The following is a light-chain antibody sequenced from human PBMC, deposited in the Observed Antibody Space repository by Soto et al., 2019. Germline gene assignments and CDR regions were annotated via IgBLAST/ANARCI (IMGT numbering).Light chain of an antibody. CDR3: QSFDCGLSGSWV. Sequence: QSVLTQPPSVSGAPGQRVTISCTGSSSNIGADYDVHWYQQIPGKAPKLLIYGNINRPSGVPDRFSGSKSGTSASLAITGLQAEDEADYFCQSFDCGLSGSWVFGGGTKLTVL. J-gene: IGLJ3*02. CDR1: SSNIGADYD. V-gene: IGLV1-40*01. CDR2: GNI.